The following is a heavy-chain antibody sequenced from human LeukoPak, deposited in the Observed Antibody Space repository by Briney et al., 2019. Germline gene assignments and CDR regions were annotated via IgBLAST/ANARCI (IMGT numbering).Heavy chain of an antibody. CDR3: AKQLGYCSDGSCYFPY. V-gene: IGHV3-23*01. CDR1: GSTFSSSA. D-gene: IGHD2-15*01. Sequence: GGSLRLSCAASGSTFSSSAMSWVRQAPGKGLEWVSAISNNGGYTYYADSVQGRFTISRDNSKSTLCLQMNSLRAEDTAVYYCAKQLGYCSDGSCYFPYWGQGTLVTVSS. J-gene: IGHJ4*02. CDR2: ISNNGGYT.